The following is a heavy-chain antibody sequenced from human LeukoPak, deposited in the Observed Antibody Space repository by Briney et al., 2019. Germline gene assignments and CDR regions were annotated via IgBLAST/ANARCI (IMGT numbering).Heavy chain of an antibody. Sequence: QPGGSLRLSCALSGFNFDGYWMQWVRQAPGKGLVWVSRIKGDGGSTSYADSVKGRFTISRDNAKNTLYLQMNSLSAEDTAVYYCARDVNSSGMDVWGQGTTVTVSS. CDR1: GFNFDGYW. D-gene: IGHD6-6*01. CDR3: ARDVNSSGMDV. CDR2: IKGDGGST. J-gene: IGHJ6*02. V-gene: IGHV3-74*01.